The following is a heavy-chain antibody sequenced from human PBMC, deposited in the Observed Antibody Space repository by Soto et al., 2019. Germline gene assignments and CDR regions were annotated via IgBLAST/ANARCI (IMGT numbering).Heavy chain of an antibody. J-gene: IGHJ6*03. D-gene: IGHD4-17*01. CDR2: ISPYNGNT. CDR3: ARDYRPRFTVMTTGSYYYYMDV. V-gene: IGHV1-18*01. CDR1: GYTFTSYT. Sequence: QIQLVQSGVEVQKPGASVRVSCKASGYTFTSYTITWVRQAPGQGLEWMGWISPYNGNTRYAQRFQGRVTMTTDTSTSTAYMELRSLRSDDTAVYYCARDYRPRFTVMTTGSYYYYMDVWGKGTTVTVSS.